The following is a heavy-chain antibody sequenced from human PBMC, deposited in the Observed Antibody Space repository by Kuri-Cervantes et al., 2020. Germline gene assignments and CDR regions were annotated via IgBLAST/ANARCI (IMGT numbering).Heavy chain of an antibody. D-gene: IGHD2-8*01. Sequence: GGSLRLSCAASGFTFSSYAMHWVRQAPGKGLEYVSAISSNGGSTYYADSVKGRFTISRDNSKNTLYLQMNSLRAEDTAVYYCAKESPNGYFDYWGQGTLVTVSS. J-gene: IGHJ4*02. CDR2: ISSNGGST. CDR1: GFTFSSYA. CDR3: AKESPNGYFDY. V-gene: IGHV3-64*02.